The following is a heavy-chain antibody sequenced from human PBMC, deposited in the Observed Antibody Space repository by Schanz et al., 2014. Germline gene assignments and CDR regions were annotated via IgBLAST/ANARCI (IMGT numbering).Heavy chain of an antibody. CDR2: IGNGGVTI. D-gene: IGHD3-10*01. CDR1: GFVFRDYF. CDR3: ARIGGSVFDY. V-gene: IGHV3-11*01. J-gene: IGHJ4*02. Sequence: QVQVVQSGGGLVKPGGSLRLSCAASGFVFRDYFMAWIRQPPGRGLEWVSYIGNGGVTIYYADSVKGRFTISRDNSKNSLYLQMNSLRAEDTAVYYCARIGGSVFDYWAQGTLVTVSS.